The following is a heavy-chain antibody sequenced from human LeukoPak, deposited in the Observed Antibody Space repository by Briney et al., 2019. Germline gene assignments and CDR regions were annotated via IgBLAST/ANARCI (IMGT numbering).Heavy chain of an antibody. CDR1: GFIFTGRW. J-gene: IGHJ4*02. V-gene: IGHV5-51*01. D-gene: IGHD6-19*01. CDR3: ASIERGWYQAGY. Sequence: GESLKISCKASGFIFTGRWIGWVRQVPGKGLEWMGSMNPGDSKTEYSPPFQGQVTISADKSINTAYLQWSSLKASDTAIYYCASIERGWYQAGYWGQGTLVTVSS. CDR2: MNPGDSKT.